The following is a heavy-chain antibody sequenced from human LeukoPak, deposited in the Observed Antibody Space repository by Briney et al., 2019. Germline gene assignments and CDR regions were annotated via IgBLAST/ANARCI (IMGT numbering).Heavy chain of an antibody. Sequence: GASLTLSCAASGFTLSNYAMSWLRQATGKGLEWVSAIVGCDSNPHYADPVKGPITISRDKPKNTLFLQMNSLRAHDTAVYYCAMWGDYDILTGYYDSDYWGQRTLVTVSS. CDR2: IVGCDSNP. CDR3: AMWGDYDILTGYYDSDY. V-gene: IGHV3-23*01. J-gene: IGHJ4*02. CDR1: GFTLSNYA. D-gene: IGHD3-9*01.